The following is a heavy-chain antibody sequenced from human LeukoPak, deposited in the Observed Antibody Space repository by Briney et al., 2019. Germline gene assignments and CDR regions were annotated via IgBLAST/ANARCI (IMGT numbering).Heavy chain of an antibody. J-gene: IGHJ5*02. CDR3: ARDAYSNYDWFDP. D-gene: IGHD4-11*01. V-gene: IGHV3-21*01. CDR1: GFTFSSYS. CDR2: ISSSSSYI. Sequence: GGSLRLSCAASGFTFSSYSMNWVRQAPGKGLDWVSSISSSSSYIYYADSVKGRFTISRDNAKNSLYLQMNSLRAEDTAVYYCARDAYSNYDWFDPWGQGTLVTVSS.